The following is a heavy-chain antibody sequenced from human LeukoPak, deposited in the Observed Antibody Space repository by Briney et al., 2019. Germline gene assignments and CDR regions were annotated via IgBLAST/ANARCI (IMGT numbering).Heavy chain of an antibody. CDR2: IYYSGST. CDR3: ASTSKSEWEPVSQFDY. Sequence: PSETLSLTCTVSGGSISSYYWSWIRQPPGKGLEWIGYIYYSGSTNYTPSLQSRVTISVDTSKNQFSLKLSSVTAADTAVYYCASTSKSEWEPVSQFDYWGQGTLVTVSS. CDR1: GGSISSYY. D-gene: IGHD1-26*01. J-gene: IGHJ4*02. V-gene: IGHV4-59*01.